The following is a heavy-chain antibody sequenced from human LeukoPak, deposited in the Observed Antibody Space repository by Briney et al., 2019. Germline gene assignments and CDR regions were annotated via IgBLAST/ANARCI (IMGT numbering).Heavy chain of an antibody. CDR2: IDSSAETL. D-gene: IGHD2-8*01. V-gene: IGHV3-48*03. CDR1: GFTFSIYE. CDR3: ARDADVGVYLDY. Sequence: PGGSLRLSXTASGFTFSIYEMTWVRQVPGKGLEWVSYIDSSAETLYYMDSVKGRFTISRDNAKNSLYLQMNSLRAEDTAVYYCARDADVGVYLDYWGQGTLVTVSS. J-gene: IGHJ4*02.